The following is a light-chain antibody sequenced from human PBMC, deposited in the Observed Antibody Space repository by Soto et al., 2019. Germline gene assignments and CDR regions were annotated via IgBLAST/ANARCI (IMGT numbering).Light chain of an antibody. CDR3: QSYDNSLRGGV. J-gene: IGLJ1*01. V-gene: IGLV1-40*01. Sequence: QSVLTQPPSVSGAPGQGVTILCTGSSSNIGAGYGVNWYKQLPGTAPKLVIYGSGNRPSGVPDRFSGSKSGSSASLAITGLQAEDEADYYCQSYDNSLRGGVLGAGTKLTVL. CDR2: GSG. CDR1: SSNIGAGYG.